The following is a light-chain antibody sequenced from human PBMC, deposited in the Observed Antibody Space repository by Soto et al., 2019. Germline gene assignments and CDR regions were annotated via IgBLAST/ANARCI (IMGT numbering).Light chain of an antibody. Sequence: QSVLTQPPSASETPGQRVSISCSGSGSNIGSNTVHWYQQLPGTTPKLLIYSNNQRPSGVPDRFSGSKSGTSASLAISGLQSEDEADYYCAAWDDSLNGYVFGTGTKLTVL. V-gene: IGLV1-44*01. J-gene: IGLJ1*01. CDR2: SNN. CDR3: AAWDDSLNGYV. CDR1: GSNIGSNT.